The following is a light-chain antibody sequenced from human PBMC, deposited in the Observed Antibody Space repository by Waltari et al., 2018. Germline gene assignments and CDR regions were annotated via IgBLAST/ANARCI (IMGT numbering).Light chain of an antibody. CDR3: QQYNSYSYT. CDR2: KAS. CDR1: QGISSW. Sequence: DIQMTQSPSTLAASVGYRITITCRASQGISSWLAWYQQKPGKAPKLLIYKASSLESGVPSRFSGSGSGTEFTLTISSLQPDDFATYYCQQYNSYSYTFGQGTKLEIK. J-gene: IGKJ2*01. V-gene: IGKV1-5*03.